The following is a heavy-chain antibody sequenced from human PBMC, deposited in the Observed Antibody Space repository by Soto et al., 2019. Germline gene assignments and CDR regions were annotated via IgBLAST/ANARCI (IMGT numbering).Heavy chain of an antibody. J-gene: IGHJ4*02. CDR1: GGTFSSYA. Sequence: QVQLVQSGAEVKKPGSSVKVSCKASGGTFSSYAISWVRQAPGQGLEWMGGIIPIFGTANYAQKFQGRVTISADESTSTAYMERSSLRSEDTAVYYCARDSSSGSYSHWGQGTLVTVSS. CDR3: ARDSSSGSYSH. V-gene: IGHV1-69*12. CDR2: IIPIFGTA. D-gene: IGHD1-26*01.